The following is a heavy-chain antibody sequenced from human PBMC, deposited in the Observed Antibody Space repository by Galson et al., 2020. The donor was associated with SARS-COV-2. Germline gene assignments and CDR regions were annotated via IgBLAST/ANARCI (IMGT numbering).Heavy chain of an antibody. CDR2: IFSGGST. J-gene: IGHJ1*01. V-gene: IGHV3-66*01. CDR3: ARGEDFPEYFQH. CDR1: GFTVSTNY. Sequence: GESLKISCAASGFTVSTNYMSWVRQAPGKGLEWVSVIFSGGSTFYADSVKGRFTISRDNSQNTLYLQMNSLRADDTAVYYCARGEDFPEYFQHWGRGTLVTISS.